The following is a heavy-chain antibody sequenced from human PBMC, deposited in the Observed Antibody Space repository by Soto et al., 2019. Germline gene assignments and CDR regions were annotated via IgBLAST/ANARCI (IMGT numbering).Heavy chain of an antibody. CDR3: ARDRRNYEIWTFMDV. V-gene: IGHV4-31*01. Sequence: QVQLQESGPGLVKPSQTLSLTCTVSGGSISSVGYYWSWIRQHTGKGLEWIGYIYYSGSTYYNPSLKSLVTISVDTSKDQFSLKLSSVTAADTAVYYCARDRRNYEIWTFMDVWGQGTTVTVSS. D-gene: IGHD3-9*01. CDR1: GGSISSVGYY. J-gene: IGHJ6*02. CDR2: IYYSGST.